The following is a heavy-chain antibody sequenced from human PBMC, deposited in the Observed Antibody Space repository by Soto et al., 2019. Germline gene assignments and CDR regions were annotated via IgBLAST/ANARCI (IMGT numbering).Heavy chain of an antibody. CDR3: ARGGLTDHFDY. Sequence: QVQLVESGGGVVQPGRSLRLSCAASGFTFSSYGMHWVRQAPGKGLEWVAVIWYDGSNKYYADSVKGRFTISRDNSKNTLYLKMNSLRAEDTAVYYCARGGLTDHFDYWGQGTLVTVPS. D-gene: IGHD2-21*02. J-gene: IGHJ4*02. V-gene: IGHV3-33*01. CDR2: IWYDGSNK. CDR1: GFTFSSYG.